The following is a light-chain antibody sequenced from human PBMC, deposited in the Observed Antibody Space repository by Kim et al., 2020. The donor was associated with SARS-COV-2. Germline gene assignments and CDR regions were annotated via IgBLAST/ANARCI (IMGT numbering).Light chain of an antibody. J-gene: IGKJ5*01. V-gene: IGKV1-33*01. CDR2: DAS. Sequence: SVSIGDRVPIPYQASHDIHNYLNWYQQTSGRAPKLLIYDASDLEPGVPSRFSGSGSGTVFTLTISSLQPDDIATYYCQQYERLITFGPGTRLEIK. CDR3: QQYERLIT. CDR1: HDIHNY.